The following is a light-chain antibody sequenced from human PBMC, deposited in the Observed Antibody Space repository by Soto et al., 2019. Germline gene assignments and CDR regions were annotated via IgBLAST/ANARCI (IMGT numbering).Light chain of an antibody. Sequence: EIVLTQSPGTLSLSPGERATLSCRASQSVRSNFLAWYQQKPGQAPRLLIYGASNRATGIPDRFSGSGSGTDFTLTSTRLEAEDFAMYYCQRYDSLRTFGQGTKVEI. J-gene: IGKJ1*01. CDR1: QSVRSNF. V-gene: IGKV3-20*01. CDR3: QRYDSLRT. CDR2: GAS.